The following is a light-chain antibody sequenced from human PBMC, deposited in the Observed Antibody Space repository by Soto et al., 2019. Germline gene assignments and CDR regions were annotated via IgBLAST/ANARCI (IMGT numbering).Light chain of an antibody. V-gene: IGKV3-20*01. Sequence: EVVLRQSPCTRSLSPVERALLSCRASQSVSNNYLAWYQQKPGQAPRRLIYGASSRATGIPDRFSGSGSGTDFTLTISRLEPEDFAVYYCQQYSTSPTFGEGTRLEIK. CDR3: QQYSTSPT. CDR1: QSVSNNY. J-gene: IGKJ5*01. CDR2: GAS.